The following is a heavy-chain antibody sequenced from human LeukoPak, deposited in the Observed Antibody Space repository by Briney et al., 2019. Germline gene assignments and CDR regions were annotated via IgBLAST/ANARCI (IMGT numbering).Heavy chain of an antibody. V-gene: IGHV3-23*01. CDR2: ISSSGHST. J-gene: IGHJ4*02. D-gene: IGHD1-26*01. CDR3: TGCGRIRCSLDSIDF. CDR1: GFTFSSYW. Sequence: PGGSLRLSCAASGFTFSSYWMSWVRQVPGKGLEWVSTISSSGHSTYYTDSVKGRFTVSRDNSENTVFLQMNSLKTEDTAVYYCTGCGRIRCSLDSIDFWGQGTLVTVSS.